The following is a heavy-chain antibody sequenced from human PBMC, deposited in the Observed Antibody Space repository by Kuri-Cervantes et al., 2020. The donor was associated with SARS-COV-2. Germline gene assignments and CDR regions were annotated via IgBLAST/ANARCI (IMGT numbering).Heavy chain of an antibody. Sequence: GSLRLSCAVYGGSFSGYYWSWIRQPPGKGLEWIGEINHSGSTNYNPSLKSRVTISVDTSKNQFSLKLSSVTAADTAVYYCARTYYYDSSGLPDAFDIWGQGTMVTVSS. CDR3: ARTYYYDSSGLPDAFDI. J-gene: IGHJ3*02. CDR2: INHSGST. D-gene: IGHD3-22*01. V-gene: IGHV4-34*01. CDR1: GGSFSGYY.